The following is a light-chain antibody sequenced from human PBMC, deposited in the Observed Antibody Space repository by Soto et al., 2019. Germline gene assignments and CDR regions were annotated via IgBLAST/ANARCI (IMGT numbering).Light chain of an antibody. CDR2: YDS. Sequence: VLTQPPSLSVAPGKTATITCGGNNIGSKGVHWYQQKPGQAPILVIYYDSDRPSGIPERFSGSNSGNTATLTISRVEAGDEADYYCQVWDGTSDHYVFGAGTQLTVL. CDR3: QVWDGTSDHYV. J-gene: IGLJ1*01. CDR1: NIGSKG. V-gene: IGLV3-21*04.